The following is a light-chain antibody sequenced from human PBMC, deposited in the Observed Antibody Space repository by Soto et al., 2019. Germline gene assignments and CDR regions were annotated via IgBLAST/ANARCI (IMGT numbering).Light chain of an antibody. V-gene: IGLV2-14*01. Sequence: QSALTQPASVSGSPGQSITISCTGTSSDIGGYNYVSWYQQHPGNAPKLIIYDVTNRPSGVSNRFSGSKSGDTASLTISGLLAEDEADYYCSSYAGSYVVFGGGTKLTVL. CDR1: SSDIGGYNY. CDR2: DVT. CDR3: SSYAGSYVV. J-gene: IGLJ2*01.